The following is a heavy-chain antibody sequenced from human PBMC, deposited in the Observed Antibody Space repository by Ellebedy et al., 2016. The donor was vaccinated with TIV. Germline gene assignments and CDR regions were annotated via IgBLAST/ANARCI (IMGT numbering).Heavy chain of an antibody. Sequence: GESLKISCAASGFSFRSYWMSWVRQAPGKGLEWVANIRQDGDKNYVDSVKGRFTISRDNAQNSLHLQMNSLRAEDTAVYYCAREGAYGDYSQVSFPFDPWGQGTLVTVSS. CDR1: GFSFRSYW. CDR3: AREGAYGDYSQVSFPFDP. J-gene: IGHJ5*02. CDR2: IRQDGDK. V-gene: IGHV3-7*01. D-gene: IGHD4-17*01.